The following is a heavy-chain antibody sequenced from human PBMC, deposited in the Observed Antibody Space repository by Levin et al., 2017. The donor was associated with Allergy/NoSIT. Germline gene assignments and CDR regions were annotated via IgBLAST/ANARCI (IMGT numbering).Heavy chain of an antibody. CDR2: IKHDGSER. D-gene: IGHD6-19*01. J-gene: IGHJ4*02. Sequence: GGSLRLSCAASGFTFSSYWMSWIRQAPGKGLEWVANIKHDGSERYYVNSVKGRFTISRDNAKNSLSLQMNSLRVEDTAVYYCARDSQQRWLTYFWGQGILVTVSS. V-gene: IGHV3-7*01. CDR1: GFTFSSYW. CDR3: ARDSQQRWLTYF.